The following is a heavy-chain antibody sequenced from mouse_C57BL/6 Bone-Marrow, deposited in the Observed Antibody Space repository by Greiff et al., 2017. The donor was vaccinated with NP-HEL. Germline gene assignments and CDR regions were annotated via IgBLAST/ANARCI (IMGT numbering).Heavy chain of an antibody. Sequence: QVHVKQSGAELAKPGASVKLSCKASGYTFTSYWMHWVKQRPGQGLEWIGYINPSSGYTKYNQKFKDKATLTADKSSSTAYMQLSSLTYEDSAVYYCANYYGSSYLGYYFDYWGQGTTLTVSS. CDR1: GYTFTSYW. D-gene: IGHD1-1*01. V-gene: IGHV1-7*01. J-gene: IGHJ2*01. CDR3: ANYYGSSYLGYYFDY. CDR2: INPSSGYT.